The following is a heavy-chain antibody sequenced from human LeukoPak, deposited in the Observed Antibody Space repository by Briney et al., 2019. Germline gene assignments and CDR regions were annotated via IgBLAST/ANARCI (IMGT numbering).Heavy chain of an antibody. CDR1: GYTFTGYH. J-gene: IGHJ4*02. Sequence: ASVKVSCKASGYTFTGYHMHWVRQAPGQGLEWMGRINPNSGDTNYAQKFQGRVTMTTDTSTSTAYMELRSLRSDDTAVYYCARISGSYYSIDYWGQGTLVTVSS. V-gene: IGHV1-2*06. CDR3: ARISGSYYSIDY. CDR2: INPNSGDT. D-gene: IGHD1-26*01.